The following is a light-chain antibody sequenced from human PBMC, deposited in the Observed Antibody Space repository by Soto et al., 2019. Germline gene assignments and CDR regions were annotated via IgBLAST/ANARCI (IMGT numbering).Light chain of an antibody. V-gene: IGKV3-20*01. CDR1: QSVRRSF. J-gene: IGKJ4*01. CDR3: QQYGSSPLT. Sequence: ELVLTPAPGTLSVSPLQRATLSYRSSQSVRRSFLAWYQQKPGQAPRLFIYRACSRATGIPDRLSGSGSGTDFTVTISRLEPEDFAVYYCQQYGSSPLTFGGGTKVDI. CDR2: RAC.